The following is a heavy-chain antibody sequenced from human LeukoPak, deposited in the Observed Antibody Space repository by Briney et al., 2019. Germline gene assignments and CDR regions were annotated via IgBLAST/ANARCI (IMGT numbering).Heavy chain of an antibody. CDR2: ISGNGGST. V-gene: IGHV3-64*01. D-gene: IGHD6-19*01. CDR3: ARGSGWTLFDY. Sequence: QPGGSLRLSCAASGFTFSSYPMHWVRQAPGKGLEYVSAISGNGGSTYYANSVKGRFTISRDNSKNTLYLQMGSLRAEDMAVYYCARGSGWTLFDYWGQGTLVTVSS. J-gene: IGHJ4*02. CDR1: GFTFSSYP.